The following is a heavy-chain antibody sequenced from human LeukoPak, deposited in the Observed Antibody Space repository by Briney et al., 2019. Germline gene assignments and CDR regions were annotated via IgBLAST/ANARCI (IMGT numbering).Heavy chain of an antibody. V-gene: IGHV3-48*01. CDR2: ISSSSTI. CDR3: ARDFRLRATVT. J-gene: IGHJ1*01. D-gene: IGHD5-18*01. CDR1: GFTFSSYS. Sequence: GGSLRLSCAASGFTFSSYSMNWVRQAPGKGLEWVSYISSSSTIYYADSVKGRFTISRDNAKNSLYLQMNSLRAEDTAVYYCARDFRLRATVTWAQGTPVTVSS.